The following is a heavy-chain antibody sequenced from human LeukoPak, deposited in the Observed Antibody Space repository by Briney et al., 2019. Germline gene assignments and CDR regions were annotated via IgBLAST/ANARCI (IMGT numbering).Heavy chain of an antibody. D-gene: IGHD3-22*01. Sequence: GGSLGLSCAASGFTFSSYAMSWVRQAPGKGLEWVSAISGSGGSTYYADSVKGRFTISRDNSKNTLYLQMNSLRAEDTAVYYCAKYTNYYDSSGYYWDYFDYWGQGTLVTVSS. CDR1: GFTFSSYA. CDR2: ISGSGGST. J-gene: IGHJ4*02. V-gene: IGHV3-23*01. CDR3: AKYTNYYDSSGYYWDYFDY.